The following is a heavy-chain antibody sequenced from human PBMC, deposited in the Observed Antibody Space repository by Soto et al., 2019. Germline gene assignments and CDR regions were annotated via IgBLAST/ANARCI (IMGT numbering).Heavy chain of an antibody. Sequence: EVQLVESGGGLVQPGGSLRLSCAASGFSFSSYWMHWVRQVPGRGLVWVSGINSDGTATKYADSVKGRFAISRDNANNTPHLQMSSLRDEDTAVYYCARGSGFQAGVHGYWGQGALVTVSS. CDR3: ARGSGFQAGVHGY. V-gene: IGHV3-74*03. CDR2: INSDGTAT. CDR1: GFSFSSYW. J-gene: IGHJ4*02. D-gene: IGHD6-25*01.